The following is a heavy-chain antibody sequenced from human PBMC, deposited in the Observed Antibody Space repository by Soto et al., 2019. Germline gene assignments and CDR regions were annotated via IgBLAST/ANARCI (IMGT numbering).Heavy chain of an antibody. V-gene: IGHV4-39*01. CDR1: GGSISSSSYY. Sequence: QLQLQESGPGLVKPSETLSLTCTVSGGSISSSSYYWGWIRQPPGKGLEWIGSIYYSGSTYYNPSLKSRVTISVDTSKNQFSLKLSSVTAADTAVYYCARRKMAPNWFDPWGQGTLVTVSS. CDR3: ARRKMAPNWFDP. J-gene: IGHJ5*02. CDR2: IYYSGST.